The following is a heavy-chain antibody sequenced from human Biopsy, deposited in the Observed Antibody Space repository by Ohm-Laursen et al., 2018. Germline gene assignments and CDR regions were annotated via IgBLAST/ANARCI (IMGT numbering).Heavy chain of an antibody. CDR3: ARSRGSSGIATIYYYGMDV. V-gene: IGHV3-48*04. CDR1: GFTFSNYS. CDR2: ISRSSSTI. D-gene: IGHD3-10*01. Sequence: SLRLSCAASGFTFSNYSMNWIRQAPGKGLEWVSYISRSSSTIYYADSVKGRFTISRDNAKNSLYLQMNSLRAEDTAVYYCARSRGSSGIATIYYYGMDVWGQGTTVTVSS. J-gene: IGHJ6*02.